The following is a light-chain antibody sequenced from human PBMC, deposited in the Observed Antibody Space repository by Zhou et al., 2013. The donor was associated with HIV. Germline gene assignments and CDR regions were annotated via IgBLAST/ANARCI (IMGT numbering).Light chain of an antibody. CDR1: SSDVGGYNY. CDR3: GSYAGSSIWI. Sequence: QSALTRPPSASGSPGQSVTISCTGTSSDVGGYNYVSWYQQHPDKAPKLMIYEVSKRPSGVPDRFSGSKSGNTASLTVSGLQAEDESDYYCGSYAGSSIWIFGGGTKLTVL. CDR2: EVS. V-gene: IGLV2-8*01. J-gene: IGLJ2*01.